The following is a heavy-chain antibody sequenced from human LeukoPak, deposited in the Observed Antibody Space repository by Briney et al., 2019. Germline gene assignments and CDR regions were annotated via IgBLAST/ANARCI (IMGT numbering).Heavy chain of an antibody. J-gene: IGHJ6*03. CDR3: ARVSAGTFYYYYYMDV. CDR2: IYSGGST. D-gene: IGHD1-1*01. CDR1: GFTVSSNY. Sequence: GSLRLSCAASGFTVSSNYMSWVRQAPGKGLEWVSVIYSGGSTYYADSVKGRFTISRDNSKNTLYLQMNSLRAEDTAVYYRARVSAGTFYYYYYMDVWGKGTTVTVSS. V-gene: IGHV3-66*02.